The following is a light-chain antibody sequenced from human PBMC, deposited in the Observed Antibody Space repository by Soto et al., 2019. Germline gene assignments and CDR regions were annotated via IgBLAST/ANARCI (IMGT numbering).Light chain of an antibody. V-gene: IGKV2-30*01. CDR2: NVS. J-gene: IGKJ1*01. CDR1: QSLVYSNGNTY. CDR3: MLGTHWPPT. Sequence: DVVMTQSPLSLPVTLGQPASISCRSSQSLVYSNGNTYLNWFHQRPGQSPRRLIYNVSNRDSGVPDRFSGSGSGTDFTLKISRVEAEDVGIYYCMLGTHWPPTFGQGTKVEIK.